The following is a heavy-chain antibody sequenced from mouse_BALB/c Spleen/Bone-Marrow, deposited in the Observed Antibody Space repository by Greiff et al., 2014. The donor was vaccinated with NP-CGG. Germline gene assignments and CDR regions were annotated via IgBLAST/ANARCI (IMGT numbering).Heavy chain of an antibody. CDR1: GYSITSGYY. CDR2: ICYDGSN. Sequence: VQLKESGPGLVKPSQSLSLTCSVTGYSITSGYYWNWIRQFPGNKLEWMGYICYDGSNNYNPSLKNRISITRDTSKNQFFLKLNSVTTEDTATYYCARLDGFAYWGQGTLVTVSA. J-gene: IGHJ3*01. V-gene: IGHV3-6*02. CDR3: ARLDGFAY.